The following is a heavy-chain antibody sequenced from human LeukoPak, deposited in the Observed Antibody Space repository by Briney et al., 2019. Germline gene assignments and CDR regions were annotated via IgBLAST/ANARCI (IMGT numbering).Heavy chain of an antibody. V-gene: IGHV4-59*08. CDR3: ARRGFFDF. CDR2: ISNSGST. J-gene: IGHJ4*02. Sequence: SETLSLTCTVSGVSISSYYWSWIRQPPGKGLELIAYISNSGSTNYNPSLKSRVTISVDTSKNHFSLKLSSVTAADTAIYFCARRGFFDFWGQGTLVTVPS. CDR1: GVSISSYY.